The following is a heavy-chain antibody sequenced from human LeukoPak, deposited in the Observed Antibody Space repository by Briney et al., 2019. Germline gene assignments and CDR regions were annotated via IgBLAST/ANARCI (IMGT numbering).Heavy chain of an antibody. D-gene: IGHD4-4*01. J-gene: IGHJ4*02. CDR1: GYTFTGYY. V-gene: IGHV1-2*06. CDR3: ARVTTVTTFDY. CDR2: TNPNSGGT. Sequence: ASVKVSCKASGYTFTGYYMHWVRQAPGQGLEWMGRTNPNSGGTNYAQKFQGRVTMTRDTSISTAYMELSRLRSDDTAVYYCARVTTVTTFDYWGQGTLVTVSS.